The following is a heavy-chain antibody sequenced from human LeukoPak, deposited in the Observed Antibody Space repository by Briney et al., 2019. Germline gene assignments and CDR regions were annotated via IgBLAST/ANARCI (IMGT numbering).Heavy chain of an antibody. J-gene: IGHJ4*02. V-gene: IGHV4-59*08. Sequence: PSETLSLTCTVSGGSISSYYWSWIRQPPGKGLEWIGYIHYSGSTNYNPSLKGRVTIAVDTSKNQFSLKLSSVTAADTAVYYCARQHSSAYYYFDYWGQGTLVTVSS. D-gene: IGHD3-22*01. CDR3: ARQHSSAYYYFDY. CDR2: IHYSGST. CDR1: GGSISSYY.